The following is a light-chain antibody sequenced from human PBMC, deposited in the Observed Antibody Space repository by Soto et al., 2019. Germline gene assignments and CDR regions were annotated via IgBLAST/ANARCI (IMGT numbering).Light chain of an antibody. Sequence: EIVLTQSPATLSLTPGGRATLSCWASETVATNLAWYQQKPGQAPRLLISGASTRAAGISDRFRGSGSGTEFTLTISSLRSEDSAIYYCQQYFEWPPMTFGQGTKVDI. CDR1: ETVATN. CDR3: QQYFEWPPMT. J-gene: IGKJ1*01. V-gene: IGKV3-15*01. CDR2: GAS.